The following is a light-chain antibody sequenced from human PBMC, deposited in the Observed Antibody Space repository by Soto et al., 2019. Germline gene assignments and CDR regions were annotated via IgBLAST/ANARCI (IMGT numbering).Light chain of an antibody. CDR1: QSVSNN. CDR2: DAS. J-gene: IGKJ5*01. V-gene: IGKV3-15*01. CDR3: QQYNKWPPIT. Sequence: EIVLTQSPGTLSLSPGERATLSCRASQSVSNNYLAWYQQKPGQAPRLLIYDASTRATGVPARFSGSGSGTEFTLTISSLQSEDFAVYYCQQYNKWPPITFGQGTRLEIK.